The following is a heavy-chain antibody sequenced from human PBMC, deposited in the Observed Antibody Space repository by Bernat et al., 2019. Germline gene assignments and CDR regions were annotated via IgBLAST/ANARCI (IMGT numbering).Heavy chain of an antibody. V-gene: IGHV3-72*01. CDR2: TGNKANSYTT. D-gene: IGHD3-10*01. J-gene: IGHJ4*02. CDR3: AVRITMVRGVTVFDY. Sequence: EVQLVESGGGLVQPGGSLRLSCAASGFTFSDHYMDWVRQAPGKGLEWVGRTGNKANSYTTEYAASVKGRFTISRDDSKNSLYLQMNSLKTEDTAVYYCAVRITMVRGVTVFDYWGQGTLVTVSS. CDR1: GFTFSDHY.